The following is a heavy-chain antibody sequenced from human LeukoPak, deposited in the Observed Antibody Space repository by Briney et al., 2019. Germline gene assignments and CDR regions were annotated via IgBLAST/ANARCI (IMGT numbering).Heavy chain of an antibody. V-gene: IGHV4-38-2*02. CDR3: ARDPGRYFDWLLIPDAFDI. Sequence: SETLSLTCAVSGYSIRSGYYWGWIRQPPGKGLEWIGSIYHSGSTYYNPSLKSRVTISVDTSKNQFSLKLSSVTAADTAVYYCARDPGRYFDWLLIPDAFDIWGQGTMVTVSS. CDR1: GYSIRSGYY. CDR2: IYHSGST. D-gene: IGHD3-9*01. J-gene: IGHJ3*02.